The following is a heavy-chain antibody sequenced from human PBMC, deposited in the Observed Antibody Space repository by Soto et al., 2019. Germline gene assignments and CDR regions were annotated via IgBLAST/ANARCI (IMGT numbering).Heavy chain of an antibody. J-gene: IGHJ3*02. CDR3: AHRKDPGRPNDAFDI. CDR1: GGTLSSYA. CDR2: IIPIFGTA. Sequence: QVQLVQSGAEVKKPGSSVKVSCKASGGTLSSYAISWERQAPGQGLEWMGGIIPIFGTANYAQKFQGRVTITADESTSTAYMELSRLRSEDTAVYYCAHRKDPGRPNDAFDICGKGTMVTVSS. V-gene: IGHV1-69*01.